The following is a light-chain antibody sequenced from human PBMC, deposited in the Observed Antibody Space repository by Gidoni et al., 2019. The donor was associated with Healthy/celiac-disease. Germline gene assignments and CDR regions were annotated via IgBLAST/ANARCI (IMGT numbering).Light chain of an antibody. CDR3: QQYNSPIFT. CDR2: DAS. CDR1: QSISSW. J-gene: IGKJ3*01. V-gene: IGKV1-5*01. Sequence: DIQMTQSPSTLSASVGDRVTITCRASQSISSWLAWYQQKPGKAPKLLIYDASSLESGVPSRFSGSGSGTEFTLTISSLQPDGFATYYCQQYNSPIFTFGPGTKVDIK.